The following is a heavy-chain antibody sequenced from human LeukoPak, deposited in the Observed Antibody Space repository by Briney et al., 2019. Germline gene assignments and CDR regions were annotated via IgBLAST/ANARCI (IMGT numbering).Heavy chain of an antibody. CDR2: IQTDGTT. J-gene: IGHJ5*02. D-gene: IGHD4-23*01. CDR1: GFTVSANF. V-gene: IGHV3-53*01. Sequence: GGSLRLSCAASGFTVSANFMTWVRQAPGKGLEWVSVIQTDGTTYYADSVKGRFNIFIDSSKNTLYLQMSSLRAEDTAVYYCARHDHGGSWGQGTLVTVSS. CDR3: ARHDHGGS.